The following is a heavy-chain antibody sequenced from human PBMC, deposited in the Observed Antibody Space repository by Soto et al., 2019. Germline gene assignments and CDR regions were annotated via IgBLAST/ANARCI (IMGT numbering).Heavy chain of an antibody. V-gene: IGHV3-33*01. CDR3: ARGPVGGGSIDD. CDR1: GFTFSSYG. D-gene: IGHD6-19*01. CDR2: IWYDGSNK. J-gene: IGHJ4*02. Sequence: QVQLVESGGGVVQPGRSLRLSCAASGFTFSSYGMHWVRQAPGKGLEWVAVIWYDGSNKYYADSVKGRFTISRDNSKNTLNLQMNSLRAEETAVYYCARGPVGGGSIDDWGQGTLVTVSS.